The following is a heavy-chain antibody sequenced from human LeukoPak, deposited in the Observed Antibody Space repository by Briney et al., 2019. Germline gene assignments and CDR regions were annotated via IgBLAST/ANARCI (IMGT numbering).Heavy chain of an antibody. V-gene: IGHV4-59*12. CDR1: GGSINSYY. J-gene: IGHJ4*02. CDR3: ARGGTVVNLSF. CDR2: IYHSGTT. D-gene: IGHD4-23*01. Sequence: SETLSLTCTVSGGSINSYYWSWIRQPPGKGLEWIGYIYHSGTTNYNPSLKSRVTISVDKSKNQFSLKLSSVTAADTAVYYCARGGTVVNLSFWGQGTLVTVSS.